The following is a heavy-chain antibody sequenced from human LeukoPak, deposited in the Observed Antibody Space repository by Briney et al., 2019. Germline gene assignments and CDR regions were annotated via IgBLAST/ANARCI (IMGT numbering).Heavy chain of an antibody. CDR1: GFTFSSYG. CDR3: ARTNLSGFWGSYYFGAFDI. J-gene: IGHJ3*02. D-gene: IGHD1-26*01. CDR2: ISYDGSNK. Sequence: GGSLRLSCAASGFTFSSYGMHWVRQAPGKGLEWVAVISYDGSNKYYADSVKGRFTISRDNSKNTLYLQMNSLRADDTAVYYCARTNLSGFWGSYYFGAFDIWGQGTMVTVSS. V-gene: IGHV3-30*03.